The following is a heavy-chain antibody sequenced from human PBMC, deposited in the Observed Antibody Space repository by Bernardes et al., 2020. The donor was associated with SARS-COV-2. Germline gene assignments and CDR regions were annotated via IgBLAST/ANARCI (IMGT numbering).Heavy chain of an antibody. CDR2: IYTSGST. D-gene: IGHD3-3*01. CDR1: GGSIRSSY. J-gene: IGHJ6*03. V-gene: IGHV4-4*07. Sequence: SETLSLTCTVSGGSIRSSYWSWIRQPAGPGLAWIGRIYTSGSTNYNPSLKSRVTMSVDTSKNQFSLKLSSVTAADTAVYYCARVVKSVRFLEWLPQPNYYYYYMDVWGKGTTVTVSS. CDR3: ARVVKSVRFLEWLPQPNYYYYYMDV.